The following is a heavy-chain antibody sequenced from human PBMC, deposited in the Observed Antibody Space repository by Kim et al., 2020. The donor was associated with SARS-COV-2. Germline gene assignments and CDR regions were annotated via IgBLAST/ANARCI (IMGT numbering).Heavy chain of an antibody. Sequence: GVTHHHPSLKSRVTISVNPSKNQFSLKLGSVTAADTAVYYCAGDSSGYYYWGQGTLVTVSS. V-gene: IGHV4-4*07. CDR3: AGDSSGYYY. J-gene: IGHJ4*02. CDR2: GVT. D-gene: IGHD3-22*01.